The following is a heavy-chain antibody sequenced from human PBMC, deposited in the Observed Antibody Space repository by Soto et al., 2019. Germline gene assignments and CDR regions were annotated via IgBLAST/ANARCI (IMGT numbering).Heavy chain of an antibody. CDR2: VNPSGGHT. Sequence: QVQLMQSGAEVKKPGASVKVSCKASGDTFTDYYIHWVRQAPGQGLDWMGTVNPSGGHTTYAQHFLGRVTMTRDTSTSTLYMELTSLTSHDTAIYYCARGGHVVVVTAALDYWGQGTLVTVSS. CDR1: GDTFTDYY. V-gene: IGHV1-46*01. CDR3: ARGGHVVVVTAALDY. J-gene: IGHJ4*02. D-gene: IGHD2-21*02.